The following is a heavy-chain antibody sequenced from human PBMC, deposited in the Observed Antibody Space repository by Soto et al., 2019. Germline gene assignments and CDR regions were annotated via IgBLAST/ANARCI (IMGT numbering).Heavy chain of an antibody. D-gene: IGHD2-2*01. CDR1: GYTFTSYD. J-gene: IGHJ4*02. Sequence: ASVKVSCKASGYTFTSYDINWVRQATGQGLEWMGWMNPNSGNTGYAQKFQGRVTMTRNTSISTAYMELSSLRSEDTAVYYCARADCSSTSCYEFFDYWGQGTLVTVSS. CDR3: ARADCSSTSCYEFFDY. V-gene: IGHV1-8*01. CDR2: MNPNSGNT.